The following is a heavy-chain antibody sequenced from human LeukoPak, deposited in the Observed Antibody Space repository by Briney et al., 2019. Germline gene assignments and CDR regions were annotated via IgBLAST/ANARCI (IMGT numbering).Heavy chain of an antibody. CDR1: GYTFTGYY. CDR2: INPNSGGT. J-gene: IGHJ4*02. Sequence: VASVKVSCKASGYTFTGYYMHWVRQAPGQGLEWMGWINPNSGGTNYAQKFQGRVTMTRDTSISTAYMELSRLRSDDTAVYYCARGYYDFWSGYYTGPPHYWGQGTLVTVSS. D-gene: IGHD3-3*01. V-gene: IGHV1-2*02. CDR3: ARGYYDFWSGYYTGPPHY.